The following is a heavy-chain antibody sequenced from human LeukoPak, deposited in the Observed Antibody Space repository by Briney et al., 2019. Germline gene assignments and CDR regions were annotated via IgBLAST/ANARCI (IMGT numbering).Heavy chain of an antibody. CDR1: GGSINSGEYY. V-gene: IGHV4-61*08. J-gene: IGHJ3*02. D-gene: IGHD3-10*01. CDR2: IYYSGST. CDR3: ARDYGSGAFDI. Sequence: SETLSLTCTVSGGSINSGEYYWTWIRQPPGKGLEWIGYIYYSGSTNYNPSLKSRVTISVDTSKNQFSLKLSSVTAADTAVYYCARDYGSGAFDIWGQGTMVTVSS.